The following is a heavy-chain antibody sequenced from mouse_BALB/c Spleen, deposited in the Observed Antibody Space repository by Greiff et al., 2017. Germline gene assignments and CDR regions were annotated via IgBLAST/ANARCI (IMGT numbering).Heavy chain of an antibody. CDR1: GFNIKDYY. CDR3: NANYGNHEFAY. D-gene: IGHD2-1*01. J-gene: IGHJ3*01. CDR2: IDPENGDT. V-gene: IGHV14-4*02. Sequence: VQLQQSGAELVRSGASVKLSCTASGFNIKDYYMHWVKQRPEQGLEWIGWIDPENGDTEYAPKFQGKATMTADTSSNTAYLQLSSLTSEDTAVYYCNANYGNHEFAYWGQGTLVTVSA.